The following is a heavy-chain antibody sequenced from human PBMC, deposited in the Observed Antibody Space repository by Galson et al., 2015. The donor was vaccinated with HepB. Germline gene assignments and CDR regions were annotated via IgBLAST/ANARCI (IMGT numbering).Heavy chain of an antibody. CDR1: GFTFSSYA. V-gene: IGHV3-23*01. J-gene: IGHJ4*02. Sequence: SLRLSCAASGFTFSSYAMSWVRQAPGKGLEWVSAISGSGGSTYYADSVKGRFTISRDNSKNTLYLQMDSLRAEDTAVYYCAKIYSSWTTPDLDYWGQGTLVTVSS. CDR3: AKIYSSWTTPDLDY. D-gene: IGHD6-13*01. CDR2: ISGSGGST.